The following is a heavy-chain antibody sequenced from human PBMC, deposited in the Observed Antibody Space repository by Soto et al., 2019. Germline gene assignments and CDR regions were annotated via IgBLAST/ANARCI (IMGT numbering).Heavy chain of an antibody. CDR1: GYTFTSYG. J-gene: IGHJ3*02. D-gene: IGHD3-9*01. Sequence: ASVKVSCKASGYTFTSYGISWVRQAPGQGLEWMGWISAYNGNTNYAQKLQGRVTMTTDTSTSTAYMELRSLRSDDTAVYYCARQVLRYFDWLLGSDAFDIWGQGTMVTVS. V-gene: IGHV1-18*01. CDR3: ARQVLRYFDWLLGSDAFDI. CDR2: ISAYNGNT.